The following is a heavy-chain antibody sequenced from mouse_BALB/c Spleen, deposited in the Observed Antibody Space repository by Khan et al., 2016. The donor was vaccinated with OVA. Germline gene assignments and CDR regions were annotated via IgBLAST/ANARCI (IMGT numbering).Heavy chain of an antibody. V-gene: IGHV9-3*02. Sequence: QIQLVQSGPELKKPGETVKISCKASGYTFTNYGMNWVKQSPGKGLKWMGWINTNTGEPTYAEEFKGRFAFSLETSASTAYLQINNIKNEDTATYFCARSRWLIAPMDYWGQGTSVTVSS. CDR1: GYTFTNYG. J-gene: IGHJ4*01. D-gene: IGHD1-1*02. CDR3: ARSRWLIAPMDY. CDR2: INTNTGEP.